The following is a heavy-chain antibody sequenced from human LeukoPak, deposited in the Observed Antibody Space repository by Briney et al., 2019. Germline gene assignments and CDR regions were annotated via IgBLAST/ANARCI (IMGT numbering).Heavy chain of an antibody. CDR3: ARVWFKNGRGDYFDY. V-gene: IGHV3-74*01. Sequence: AGGSLRLSCAVSGFTFSAHWMHWVRQAPGKGLEWVSRTNSDETITTYADSVKGRFTISRDNAKNTLYLQMNSLRAEDTAVYYCARVWFKNGRGDYFDYWGQGTLVTVSS. J-gene: IGHJ4*02. CDR2: TNSDETIT. CDR1: GFTFSAHW. D-gene: IGHD2-21*01.